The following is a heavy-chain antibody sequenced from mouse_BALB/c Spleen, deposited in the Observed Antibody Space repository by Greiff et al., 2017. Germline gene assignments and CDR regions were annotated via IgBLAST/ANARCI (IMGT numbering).Heavy chain of an antibody. D-gene: IGHD1-1*01. CDR1: GYTFTSYW. V-gene: IGHV1-7*01. CDR3: ARRGFITTVVARVYYAMDY. J-gene: IGHJ4*01. Sequence: VQLQESGAELAKPGASVKMSCKASGYTFTSYWMHWVKQRPGQGLEWIGYINPSTGYTEYNQKFKDKATLTADKSSSTAYMQLSSLTSEDSAVYYCARRGFITTVVARVYYAMDYWGQGTSVTVSS. CDR2: INPSTGYT.